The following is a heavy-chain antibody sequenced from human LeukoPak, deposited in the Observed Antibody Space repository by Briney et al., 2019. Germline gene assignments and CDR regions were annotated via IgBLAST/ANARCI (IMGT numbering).Heavy chain of an antibody. Sequence: GESLKISCKGSGYSFTSYWIGWVRQMPGKGLEWMGIIYPGDSDTRYSPSFQGQVTISADKSISTAYLQWSSLKASDTAMYCCARYGAQQLAYFQHWGQGTLVTVSS. CDR1: GYSFTSYW. J-gene: IGHJ1*01. V-gene: IGHV5-51*01. D-gene: IGHD6-13*01. CDR2: IYPGDSDT. CDR3: ARYGAQQLAYFQH.